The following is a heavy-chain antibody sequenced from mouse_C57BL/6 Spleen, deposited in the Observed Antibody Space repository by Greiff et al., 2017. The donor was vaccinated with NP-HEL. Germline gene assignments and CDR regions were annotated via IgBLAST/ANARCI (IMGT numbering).Heavy chain of an antibody. Sequence: QVQLKESGAELVRPGASVKLSCKASGYTFTDYYINWVKQRPGQGLEWIARIYPGSGNTYYNEKFKGKATLTAEKSSSTAYMQLSSLTSEDSAVYFCATGDYYGSSGYFDVWGTGTTVTVSS. J-gene: IGHJ1*03. CDR1: GYTFTDYY. CDR3: ATGDYYGSSGYFDV. V-gene: IGHV1-76*01. D-gene: IGHD1-1*01. CDR2: IYPGSGNT.